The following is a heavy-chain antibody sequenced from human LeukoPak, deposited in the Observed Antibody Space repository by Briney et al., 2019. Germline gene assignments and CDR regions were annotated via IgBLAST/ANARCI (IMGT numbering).Heavy chain of an antibody. D-gene: IGHD2-2*01. CDR1: GYSISCGYY. CDR2: IYHSGST. J-gene: IGHJ3*02. CDR3: ARIGYCSSTSCYGAFDI. V-gene: IGHV4-38-2*01. Sequence: SETLSLTCAVSGYSISCGYYWGWIRQPPGKGLEWIGSIYHSGSTYYNPSLKSRVTISVDTSQNQFSLKLSSVTAADTAVYYCARIGYCSSTSCYGAFDIWGQGTMVTVSS.